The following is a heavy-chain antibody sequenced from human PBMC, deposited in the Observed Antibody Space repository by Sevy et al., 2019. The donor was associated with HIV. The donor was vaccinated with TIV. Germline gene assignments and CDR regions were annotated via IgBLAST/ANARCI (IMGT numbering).Heavy chain of an antibody. D-gene: IGHD3-22*01. J-gene: IGHJ4*02. CDR1: GFSFSTYW. Sequence: GGSLRLSCAASGFSFSTYWMHWVRQAPGKGLEWVANIKQDESEKYYVASVKGQFTISRDNAKNSVYLEMNSLRPEDTAIYYCAKGNSGSFDYWGQGTLVTVSS. V-gene: IGHV3-7*01. CDR3: AKGNSGSFDY. CDR2: IKQDESEK.